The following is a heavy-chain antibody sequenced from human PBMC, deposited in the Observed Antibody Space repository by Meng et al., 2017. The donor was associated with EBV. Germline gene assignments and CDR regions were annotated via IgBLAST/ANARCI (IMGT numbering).Heavy chain of an antibody. CDR2: SGAHDYGR. J-gene: IGHJ4*01. CDR1: DSGFTGCS. CDR3: ARGTPGRRYADY. D-gene: IGHD3-10*01. V-gene: IGHV1-18*01. Sequence: VQHGAAVQEPAAQVQASCKSFDSGFTGCSVSWWRQAPEQGVEWMAWSGAHDYGRSHAPNLQGRGTVTADRPTATDYMELRNLRADDTGVYYCARGTPGRRYADYWGRGTLVTVSS.